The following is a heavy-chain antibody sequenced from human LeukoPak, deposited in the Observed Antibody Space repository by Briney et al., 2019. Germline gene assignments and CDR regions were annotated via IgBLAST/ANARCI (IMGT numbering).Heavy chain of an antibody. CDR3: ASRRDGYNWLDY. D-gene: IGHD5-24*01. J-gene: IGHJ4*02. Sequence: PGGSLRLSCAASGFTFITYSMNWVRQAPGKGLEWVSSISSSSSYIYYADSVKGRFTISRDNAKNSLYLQMNRLRAEDTAVYYCASRRDGYNWLDYWGQGTLVTVSS. V-gene: IGHV3-21*01. CDR2: ISSSSSYI. CDR1: GFTFITYS.